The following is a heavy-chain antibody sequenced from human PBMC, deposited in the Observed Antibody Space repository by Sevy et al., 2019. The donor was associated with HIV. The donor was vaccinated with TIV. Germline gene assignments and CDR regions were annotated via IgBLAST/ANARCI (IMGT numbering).Heavy chain of an antibody. D-gene: IGHD3-10*01. J-gene: IGHJ6*02. CDR1: GFTFSHAW. CDR2: IKSKTAGGTT. Sequence: GGSLRLSCAGSGFTFSHAWMTWVRQAPGKGLEWVGRIKSKTAGGTTDYSAPVKSRFTISRDDSETTMYLQMNSLKTEDTAVYYCTNEVNGDSSYGMDVWGQGTTVTVSS. CDR3: TNEVNGDSSYGMDV. V-gene: IGHV3-15*05.